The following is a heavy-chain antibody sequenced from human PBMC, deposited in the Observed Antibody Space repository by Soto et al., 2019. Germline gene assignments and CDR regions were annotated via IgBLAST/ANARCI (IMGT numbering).Heavy chain of an antibody. CDR1: GFSFSDHA. D-gene: IGHD1-20*01. CDR3: ARDDRITGIVAGIDL. Sequence: GGSLRLSCTASGFSFSDHAMHWVRRAPGKGLEWVALVAHDGISTYYAGSVKGRFTVSSDKSTNTLFLQMGSLEAEDTGVYYCARDDRITGIVAGIDLWGRGTLVTVSS. CDR2: VAHDGIST. J-gene: IGHJ5*02. V-gene: IGHV3-30*14.